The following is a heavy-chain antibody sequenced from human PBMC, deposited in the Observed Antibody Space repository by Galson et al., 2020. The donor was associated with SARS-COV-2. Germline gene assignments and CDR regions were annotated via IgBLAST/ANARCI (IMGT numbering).Heavy chain of an antibody. Sequence: ASVKVPCKASGYTFTGYYMHWVRQAPGQGLEWMGWINPNSGGTNYAQKFQGWVTMTRDTSISTAYMELSRLRSDDTAVYYCARYPLWGIAAAGTDYYYYGMDVWGQGTTVTVSS. CDR2: INPNSGGT. V-gene: IGHV1-2*04. J-gene: IGHJ6*02. CDR1: GYTFTGYY. D-gene: IGHD6-13*01. CDR3: ARYPLWGIAAAGTDYYYYGMDV.